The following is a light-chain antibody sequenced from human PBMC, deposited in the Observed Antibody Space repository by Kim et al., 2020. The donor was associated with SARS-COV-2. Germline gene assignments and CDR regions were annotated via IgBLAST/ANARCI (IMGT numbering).Light chain of an antibody. J-gene: IGLJ1*01. CDR3: CSTSNSLDYV. Sequence: GQSITISGSRTSSDSGSSHTVSWYQQHSGKAPRLIILDVSDRPSGVSARFSGSKSGNLASLTISGLQSADEADYYCCSTSNSLDYVFGTGTRVTVL. CDR2: DVS. CDR1: SSDSGSSHT. V-gene: IGLV2-14*03.